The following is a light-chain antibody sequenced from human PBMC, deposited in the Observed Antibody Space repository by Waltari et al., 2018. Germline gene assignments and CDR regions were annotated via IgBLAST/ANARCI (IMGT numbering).Light chain of an antibody. Sequence: DIQMTQSPSSLSASVGDSVTVTCRASQSVTRYLHWYQQKPGQAPTLLIYAASTLRSGVPSRFSGSGSGTDFTLTISSLQPEDFATYYCQQSYSIPQTFGQGTKVEVK. CDR2: AAS. CDR1: QSVTRY. V-gene: IGKV1-39*01. CDR3: QQSYSIPQT. J-gene: IGKJ1*01.